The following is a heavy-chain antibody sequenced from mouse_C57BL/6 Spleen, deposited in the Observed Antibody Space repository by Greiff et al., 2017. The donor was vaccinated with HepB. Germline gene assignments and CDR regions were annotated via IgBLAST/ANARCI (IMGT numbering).Heavy chain of an antibody. V-gene: IGHV1-64*01. CDR2: IHPNSGST. J-gene: IGHJ2*01. Sequence: QVQLQQPGAELVKPGASVKLSCKASGYTFTRYWMHWVKRRPGQGLEWIGMIHPNSGSTNYNEKFKSKATLTVDKSSSTAYMQLSSLTSEDSAVYCCARYGPKEYFDYWGQGTTLTVSS. CDR3: ARYGPKEYFDY. CDR1: GYTFTRYW. D-gene: IGHD1-1*02.